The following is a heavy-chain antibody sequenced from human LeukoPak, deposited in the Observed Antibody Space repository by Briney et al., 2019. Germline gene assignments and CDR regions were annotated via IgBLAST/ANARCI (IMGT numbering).Heavy chain of an antibody. D-gene: IGHD3-10*01. CDR3: ARAGWIITSGIDY. J-gene: IGHJ4*02. CDR2: IYHTGST. Sequence: SETLSLTCTVSGGSISRGYYWAWIRQPPGKGLEWIGTIYHTGSTYYTPSLGSRVTISVDTSKNEFSLNLNSVTAADTAVYYCARAGWIITSGIDYWGQGALVTVSS. CDR1: GGSISRGYY. V-gene: IGHV4-38-2*02.